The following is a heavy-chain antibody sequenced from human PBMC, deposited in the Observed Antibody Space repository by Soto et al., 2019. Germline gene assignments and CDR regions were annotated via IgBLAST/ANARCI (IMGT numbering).Heavy chain of an antibody. CDR3: AREYSRLGPTSYYYYGMDV. CDR2: ISAYNGNT. Sequence: QVHLVQSGAEVKKPGASVKVSCKASGYTFTNYGISWVRQAPGQGLEWMGWISAYNGNTNYAQKVQGRVTMTTDTSPSTAYMELRSLRSDDTTVYYCAREYSRLGPTSYYYYGMDVWGQGTTVTVS. D-gene: IGHD1-26*01. V-gene: IGHV1-18*01. J-gene: IGHJ6*02. CDR1: GYTFTNYG.